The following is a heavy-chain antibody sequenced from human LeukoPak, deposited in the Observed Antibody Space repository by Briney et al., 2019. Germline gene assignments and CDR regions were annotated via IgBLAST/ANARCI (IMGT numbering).Heavy chain of an antibody. CDR2: IYHSGST. CDR1: GYSISSGYY. J-gene: IGHJ5*02. Sequence: KASETLSLTCTVSGYSISSGYYWGWIRQPPGKGLEWIGSIYHSGSTYYNPSLKSRVTISVDTSKNQFSLKLSSVTAADTAVYYCARPAGSYYSGYNWFDPWGQGTLVTVSS. CDR3: ARPAGSYYSGYNWFDP. D-gene: IGHD1-26*01. V-gene: IGHV4-38-2*02.